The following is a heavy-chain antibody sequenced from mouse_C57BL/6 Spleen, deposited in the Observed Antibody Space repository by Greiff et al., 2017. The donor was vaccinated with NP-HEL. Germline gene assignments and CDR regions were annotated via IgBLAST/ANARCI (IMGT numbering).Heavy chain of an antibody. CDR2: IDPEDGDT. V-gene: IGHV14-1*01. J-gene: IGHJ4*01. CDR1: GFNIKDYY. Sequence: EVQLQQSGAELVRPGASVKLSCTASGFNIKDYYMHWVKQRPEQGLEWIGRIDPEDGDTEYAPKFQGKATMTADTSSNTAYLQLSSLTSEDTAVYYCTTCGNYDYYAMDYWGQRTSVTVSS. D-gene: IGHD2-1*01. CDR3: TTCGNYDYYAMDY.